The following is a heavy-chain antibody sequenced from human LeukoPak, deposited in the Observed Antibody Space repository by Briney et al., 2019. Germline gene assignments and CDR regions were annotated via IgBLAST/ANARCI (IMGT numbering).Heavy chain of an antibody. J-gene: IGHJ4*02. CDR2: ISAYNGNT. Sequence: ASVKVSCKASGYTFTSYGISWVRQAPGQGLEWMGWISAYNGNTNYAQKLQGRVTMTTDTSTSTAYMELRSLRSDDTAVYYCAREVTGTMARGGTDYFDYWGQGTLVTVSS. CDR1: GYTFTSYG. V-gene: IGHV1-18*01. CDR3: AREVTGTMARGGTDYFDY. D-gene: IGHD1-7*01.